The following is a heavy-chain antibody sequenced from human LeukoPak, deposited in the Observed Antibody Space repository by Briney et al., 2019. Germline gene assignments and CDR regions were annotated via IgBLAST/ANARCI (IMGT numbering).Heavy chain of an antibody. D-gene: IGHD1-26*01. CDR3: ARGVLVGATTQYGWFDP. CDR1: GGSISSYY. CDR2: IYTSGST. V-gene: IGHV4-4*07. Sequence: SETLSLTCTVSGGSISSYYWSWIRQPAGKGLEWIGRIYTSGSTNYNPSLKSRVTMSVDTSKNQFSLKLSSVTAADTAVYYCARGVLVGATTQYGWFDPWGQGTLVTVSS. J-gene: IGHJ5*02.